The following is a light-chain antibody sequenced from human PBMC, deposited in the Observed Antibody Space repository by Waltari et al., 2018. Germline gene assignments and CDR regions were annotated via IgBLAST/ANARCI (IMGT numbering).Light chain of an antibody. Sequence: DVVMTQSPDSLAVSLGERATINCKSSQSVLYSSNNKNYLAWFQNKPGQPPKLLISWASTRESGVPDRFSGSGSGTDFTLTISSLQAEDVAVYYCQQYYTSPQTFGQGTKLEIK. J-gene: IGKJ2*01. V-gene: IGKV4-1*01. CDR2: WAS. CDR1: QSVLYSSNNKNY. CDR3: QQYYTSPQT.